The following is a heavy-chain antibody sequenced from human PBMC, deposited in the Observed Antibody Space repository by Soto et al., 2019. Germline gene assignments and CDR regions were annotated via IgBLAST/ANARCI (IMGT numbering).Heavy chain of an antibody. CDR3: ARREIQGPIDY. V-gene: IGHV4-39*01. J-gene: IGHJ4*02. D-gene: IGHD1-26*01. CDR2: IYSIGST. Sequence: SETLSLTCTVSGGSISSSSYWGWIRQPPGKGLEWIGSIYSIGSTYYNPSLKSRVTISVDTSKNQFSLKLSSVTAADTAVYYCARREIQGPIDYWGQGTLVTVSS. CDR1: GGSISSSSY.